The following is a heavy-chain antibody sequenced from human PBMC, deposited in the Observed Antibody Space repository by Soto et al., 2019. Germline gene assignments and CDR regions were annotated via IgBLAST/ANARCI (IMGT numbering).Heavy chain of an antibody. CDR1: GFRFSTYG. Sequence: QLLDSGGGVVQPGRSLRLSCAASGFRFSTYGMHWVRQAPGKGPEWVAVVWADGNHQYYADSVRGRFSISRDNSKSTLYLQMNSLRADDTAIYYCVRERGPFDAFDIWGQGTMVTVSS. CDR2: VWADGNHQ. V-gene: IGHV3-33*01. CDR3: VRERGPFDAFDI. J-gene: IGHJ3*02.